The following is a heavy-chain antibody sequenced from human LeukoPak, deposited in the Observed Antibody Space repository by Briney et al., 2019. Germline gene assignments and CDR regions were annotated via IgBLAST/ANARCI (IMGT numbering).Heavy chain of an antibody. CDR3: ARERQYDFWSGNAFDF. V-gene: IGHV4-4*07. J-gene: IGHJ3*01. CDR2: MYISGST. Sequence: SGTLSLTCTVSGGSISSYYWSWIRQPAGKGLEWIGRMYISGSTNYNPSLKSRVTMSLDTSKNQFSLKLSAVTAADTAMYYCARERQYDFWSGNAFDFWGQGTMVTVSS. D-gene: IGHD3-3*01. CDR1: GGSISSYY.